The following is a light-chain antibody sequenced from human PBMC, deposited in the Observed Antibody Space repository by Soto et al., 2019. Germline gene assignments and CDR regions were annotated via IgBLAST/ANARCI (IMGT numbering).Light chain of an antibody. V-gene: IGLV2-8*01. J-gene: IGLJ1*01. CDR1: SSDVGGYNY. CDR2: EVS. CDR3: SSYAGSNNQV. Sequence: QSALTQPPSASGSPGQSVTISCTGTSSDVGGYNYVSWYQQHPGRAPKLMIYEVSKRPSGVPDHFSGSKSGNTASLTVSGLQTEDEADYYCSSYAGSNNQVFGTGTKLTVL.